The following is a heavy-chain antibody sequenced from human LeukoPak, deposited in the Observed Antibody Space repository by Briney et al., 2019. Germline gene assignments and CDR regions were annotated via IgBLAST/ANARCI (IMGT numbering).Heavy chain of an antibody. CDR1: GFTFSSYA. J-gene: IGHJ4*02. V-gene: IGHV3-23*01. Sequence: GGSLRLSCAASGFTFSSYAMSWVRQAPGKGLEWVSTISGSGGSTYYADSVKGRFTISRDNSKITLYLQMNSLRAEDTAVYYCAKVVGATTRGYFDYWGQGTLVTVSS. CDR2: ISGSGGST. CDR3: AKVVGATTRGYFDY. D-gene: IGHD1-26*01.